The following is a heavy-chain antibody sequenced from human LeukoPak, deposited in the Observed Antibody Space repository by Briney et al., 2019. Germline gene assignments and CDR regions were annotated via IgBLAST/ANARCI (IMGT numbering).Heavy chain of an antibody. D-gene: IGHD1-26*01. Sequence: PSETLSLTCTVSGGSISSYYWSWIRQPPGKGLEWIGYIYYSGSTNYNPSLKSRVTISVDTSKNQFSLKLSSVTAADTAVYYCARGSGGASLVGHYYYYYGMDVWGQGTTVTVPS. CDR1: GGSISSYY. J-gene: IGHJ6*02. V-gene: IGHV4-59*01. CDR3: ARGSGGASLVGHYYYYYGMDV. CDR2: IYYSGST.